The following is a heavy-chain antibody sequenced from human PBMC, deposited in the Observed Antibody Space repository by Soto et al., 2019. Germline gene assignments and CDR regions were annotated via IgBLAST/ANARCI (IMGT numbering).Heavy chain of an antibody. CDR2: INPSFGTT. J-gene: IGHJ5*02. D-gene: IGHD2-2*01. CDR3: ARDRLVLVPAAAKNNWFDP. V-gene: IGHV1-46*01. Sequence: ASVKVSCKASGYTFTSYYMHWVRQAPGQGLEWMGMINPSFGTTNYAQKFQGRVTITADKSTSTAYMELSSLRSEDTAVYYCARDRLVLVPAAAKNNWFDPWGQGTLVTVSS. CDR1: GYTFTSYY.